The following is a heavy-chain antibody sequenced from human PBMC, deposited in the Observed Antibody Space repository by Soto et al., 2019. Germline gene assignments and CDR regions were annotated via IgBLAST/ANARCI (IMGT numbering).Heavy chain of an antibody. Sequence: PSETLSLTCTVSGGSISSGGYSWSWIRQHPGKGLEWIGYIYYSGSTYYNPSLKSRVTISVDTSKNQFSLKLSSVTAADTAVYYCARTSYDSSGTAADPWGQGTLVTVSS. CDR2: IYYSGST. J-gene: IGHJ5*02. CDR1: GGSISSGGYS. V-gene: IGHV4-31*03. CDR3: ARTSYDSSGTAADP. D-gene: IGHD3-22*01.